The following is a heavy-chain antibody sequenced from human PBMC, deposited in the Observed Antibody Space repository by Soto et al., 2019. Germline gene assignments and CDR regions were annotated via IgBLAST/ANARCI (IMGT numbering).Heavy chain of an antibody. CDR2: ISSSGSTI. CDR1: GFTFSSYE. V-gene: IGHV3-48*03. Sequence: GSLRLSCAASGFTFSSYEMNWVRQAPGKGLEWVSYISSSGSTIYYADSVKGRFTISRDNAKNSLYLQMNSLRAEDTAVYYCARGAIAAAGDAFDIWGQGTMVTVSS. D-gene: IGHD6-13*01. J-gene: IGHJ3*02. CDR3: ARGAIAAAGDAFDI.